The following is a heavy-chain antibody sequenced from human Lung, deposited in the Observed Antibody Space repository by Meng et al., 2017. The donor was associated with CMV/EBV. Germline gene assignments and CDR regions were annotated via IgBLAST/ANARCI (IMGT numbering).Heavy chain of an antibody. CDR2: ISSSGTYI. Sequence: GSXKISXXASGFTFSSYSMNWVRQAPGKGLEWVSSISSSGTYIYYADSVKGRFTISRDNAQNSLYLQMNSLRAEDTAVYYCARDVSPRSSAYFAIYYFYALDVWGQGTXVTVAS. CDR3: ARDVSPRSSAYFAIYYFYALDV. CDR1: GFTFSSYS. V-gene: IGHV3-21*01. J-gene: IGHJ6*02. D-gene: IGHD2/OR15-2a*01.